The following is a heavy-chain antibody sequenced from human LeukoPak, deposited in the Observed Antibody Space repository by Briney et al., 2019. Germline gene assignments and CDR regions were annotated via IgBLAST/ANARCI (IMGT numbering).Heavy chain of an antibody. CDR3: ARDADSSGYYFSI. CDR2: IYTSVST. D-gene: IGHD3-22*01. J-gene: IGHJ4*02. V-gene: IGHV4-4*07. CDR1: GDSISSYY. Sequence: SETLSLTCTVSGDSISSYYWSWIRQPAGKGLEWIGRIYTSVSTNYNPSLKSRVTMSVDTSKNQFSLKLSSVTAADTAVYYCARDADSSGYYFSIWGQGTLVTVSS.